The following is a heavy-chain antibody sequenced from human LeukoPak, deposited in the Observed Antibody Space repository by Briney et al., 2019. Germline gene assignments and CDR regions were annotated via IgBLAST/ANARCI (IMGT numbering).Heavy chain of an antibody. V-gene: IGHV4-4*07. CDR3: ARDLPYYDFWSGRAFYYYYMDV. CDR1: GGSLSSYY. CDR2: IYTSGST. J-gene: IGHJ6*03. Sequence: SETLSLTCTVSGGSLSSYYWSWIRQPAGKGLEWIGRIYTSGSTNYNPSLKSRVTMSVDTSKNQFSLKLSSVTAADTAVYYCARDLPYYDFWSGRAFYYYYMDVWGKGTTVTVSS. D-gene: IGHD3-3*01.